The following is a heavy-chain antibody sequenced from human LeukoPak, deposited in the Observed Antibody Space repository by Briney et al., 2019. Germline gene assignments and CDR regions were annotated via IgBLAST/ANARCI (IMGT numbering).Heavy chain of an antibody. V-gene: IGHV3-53*01. J-gene: IGHJ4*02. D-gene: IGHD5-18*01. CDR1: GFTVSEKY. CDR3: ARGGYSYGSYDY. CDR2: IYSGGGS. Sequence: GGSLRLSCAASGFTVSEKYMSWVRQAPGKGLEWVSVIYSGGGSYYADSVKGRFTISRDNSKNTLYHQMNSLRAEDTAVYYCARGGYSYGSYDYWGQGTLVTVSS.